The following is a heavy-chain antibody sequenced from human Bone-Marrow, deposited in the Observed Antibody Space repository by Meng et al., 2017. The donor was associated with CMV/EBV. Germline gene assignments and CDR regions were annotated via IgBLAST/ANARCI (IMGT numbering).Heavy chain of an antibody. Sequence: GESLKISCSASGFIFGDHAMHWVRQAPGKGLEWVAVISYDGSTKYFADSVKGRFTIYRDNYRDTLFLQMNSLSTEDTGLYYCARHKYGDEDFLDYWGQGTRVTVSS. CDR2: ISYDGSTK. V-gene: IGHV3-30*01. D-gene: IGHD4-17*01. CDR1: GFIFGDHA. CDR3: ARHKYGDEDFLDY. J-gene: IGHJ4*02.